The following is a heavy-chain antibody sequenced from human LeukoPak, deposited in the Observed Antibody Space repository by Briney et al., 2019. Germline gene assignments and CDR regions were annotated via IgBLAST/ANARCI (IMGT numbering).Heavy chain of an antibody. D-gene: IGHD5-12*01. J-gene: IGHJ4*02. Sequence: SETLSLTCTVSGGSISSYYWTWIRQPAGKGLEWIGRIYTTGSTNYNPSLNSRVTMSVDTSKNQFSLNLNSVTAADTAVYYCARAGGRYSGYGYWGQGTLVTVSS. CDR1: GGSISSYY. CDR3: ARAGGRYSGYGY. CDR2: IYTTGST. V-gene: IGHV4-4*07.